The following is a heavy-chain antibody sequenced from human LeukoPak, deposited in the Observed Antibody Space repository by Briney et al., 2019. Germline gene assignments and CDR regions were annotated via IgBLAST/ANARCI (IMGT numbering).Heavy chain of an antibody. J-gene: IGHJ6*03. CDR3: ARGYCSGGSCYRYYMDV. CDR2: INPNSGGT. Sequence: ASVKVSCKASGYTFTGYYMHWVRQAPGQGLEWMGWINPNSGGTNYAQKFQGRVTMTRDTSISTAYMELSSLRSEDTAVYYCARGYCSGGSCYRYYMDVWGKGTTVTISS. V-gene: IGHV1-2*02. CDR1: GYTFTGYY. D-gene: IGHD2-15*01.